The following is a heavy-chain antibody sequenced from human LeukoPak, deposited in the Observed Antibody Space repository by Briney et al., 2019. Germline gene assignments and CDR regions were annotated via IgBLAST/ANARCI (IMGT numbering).Heavy chain of an antibody. CDR1: GDSISTGGYY. CDR2: IYYSGST. Sequence: SQTLSLTCTVSGDSISTGGYYWAWIRQHRERGLEWIGYIYYSGSTHYNPSLQSRVTISVDTSKNQFSLNLNSVTAADTSVYYSARVIVVVPIGVYHYYAMDVWGQGTTVTVSS. D-gene: IGHD2-2*01. CDR3: ARVIVVVPIGVYHYYAMDV. V-gene: IGHV4-31*03. J-gene: IGHJ6*02.